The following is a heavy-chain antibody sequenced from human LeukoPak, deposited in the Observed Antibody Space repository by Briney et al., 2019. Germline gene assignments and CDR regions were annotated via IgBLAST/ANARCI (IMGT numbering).Heavy chain of an antibody. J-gene: IGHJ5*02. CDR1: GYTFTSYY. Sequence: ASVKVSCKASGYTFTSYYIHWVRQAPGQGLEWMGVINPSGGGTSYAQKFQGRVTMTRDTSTSTVYMDLRSLRAEDTAVYFCARDMLAVPSNWFDPWGQGTLVTVSS. CDR3: ARDMLAVPSNWFDP. CDR2: INPSGGGT. V-gene: IGHV1-46*01. D-gene: IGHD2-8*01.